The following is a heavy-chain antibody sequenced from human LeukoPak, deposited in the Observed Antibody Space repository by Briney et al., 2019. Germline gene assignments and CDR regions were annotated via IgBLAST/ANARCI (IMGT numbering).Heavy chain of an antibody. D-gene: IGHD6-6*01. V-gene: IGHV3-9*03. CDR1: GFTFSDYY. J-gene: IGHJ6*03. CDR2: ISWNSGSI. CDR3: AKDASLNYYYYYMDV. Sequence: GGSLRLSCAASGFTFSDYYMSWIRQAPGKGLEWVSGISWNSGSIGYADSVKGRFTISRDNAKNSLYLQMNSLRAEDMALYYCAKDASLNYYYYYMDVWGKGTTVTVSS.